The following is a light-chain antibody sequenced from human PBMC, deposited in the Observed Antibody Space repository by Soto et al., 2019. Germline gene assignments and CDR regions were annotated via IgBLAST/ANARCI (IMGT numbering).Light chain of an antibody. J-gene: IGKJ1*01. Sequence: EVVMTQSPLSLPVTLGQPASISCRSSQSLVNSDGNTYLNWFHQRPGQSPRRLLYKVSNRDSGVPDRFSGSGSGTDFTLRISRVEAEDVGVYYCMQGSPWPRTFGQGTRVEIK. CDR3: MQGSPWPRT. CDR2: KVS. V-gene: IGKV2-30*01. CDR1: QSLVNSDGNTY.